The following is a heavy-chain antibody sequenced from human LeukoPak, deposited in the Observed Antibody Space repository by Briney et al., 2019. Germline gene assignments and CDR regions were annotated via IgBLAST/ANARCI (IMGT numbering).Heavy chain of an antibody. J-gene: IGHJ6*03. V-gene: IGHV3-11*01. D-gene: IGHD6-6*01. CDR1: GFTFSDYY. Sequence: GGSLRLSCAASGFTFSDYYMSWIRQAPGKGLEWVSYISSSGSTIYYADSVKGRFTISRDNAKNSLYLQMNSLRAEDTAVYYTAREDGSSSGPWYYFYMDVWGKGTTVTVSS. CDR2: ISSSGSTI. CDR3: AREDGSSSGPWYYFYMDV.